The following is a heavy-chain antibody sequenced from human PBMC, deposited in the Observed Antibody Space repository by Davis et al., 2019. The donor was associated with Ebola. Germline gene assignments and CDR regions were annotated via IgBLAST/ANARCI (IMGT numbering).Heavy chain of an antibody. CDR3: ARDQGDYDPSPYYYYGMDV. V-gene: IGHV3-74*01. CDR1: GFTFSSYW. Sequence: GESLKISCAASGFTFSSYWMHWVRQAPGKGLVWVSRINSDGSSTSYADSVKGRFTISRDNAKNTLYLQMNSLRAEDTAVYYCARDQGDYDPSPYYYYGMDVWGQGTTVTVSS. CDR2: INSDGSST. D-gene: IGHD4-17*01. J-gene: IGHJ6*02.